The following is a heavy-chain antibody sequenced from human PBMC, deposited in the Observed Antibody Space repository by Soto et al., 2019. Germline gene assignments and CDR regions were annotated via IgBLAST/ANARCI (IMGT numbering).Heavy chain of an antibody. CDR3: ARDRDDYGSGNYYNRIDF. CDR2: SIPLFGTP. D-gene: IGHD3-10*01. V-gene: IGHV1-69*01. CDR1: GGIFSTYA. Sequence: QVQLVQSGAEVKKPGSSVKVSCKASGGIFSTYAISWLRQAPGQGLEWMGGSIPLFGTPNYAQRFQGSVTITADESTSTAYMELSRLRSEATAVYYCARDRDDYGSGNYYNRIDFWGQGTLVTVSS. J-gene: IGHJ4*02.